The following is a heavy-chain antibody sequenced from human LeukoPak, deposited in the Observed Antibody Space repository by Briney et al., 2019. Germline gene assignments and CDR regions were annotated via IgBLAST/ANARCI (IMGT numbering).Heavy chain of an antibody. Sequence: GGSLRLSCAASGFTFSTYSMNWGRQAPGKGLEWVSSIGGTGTSIYYADSVKGRFTISRDNPKNSLYLQMNSLRAEDTAVYYCAREIAEGFDYWGQGTLVTVSS. CDR3: AREIAEGFDY. J-gene: IGHJ4*02. CDR1: GFTFSTYS. V-gene: IGHV3-21*01. CDR2: IGGTGTSI.